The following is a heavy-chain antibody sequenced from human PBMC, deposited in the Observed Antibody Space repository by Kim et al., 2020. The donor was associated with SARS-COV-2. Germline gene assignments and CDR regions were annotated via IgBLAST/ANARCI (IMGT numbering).Heavy chain of an antibody. Sequence: SVKVSCKASGGTFSSYAISWVRQAPGQGLEWMGGIIPIFGTANYAQKFQGRVTITADESTSTAYMELSSLRSEDTAVYYCARSYCSSTSCYVIRYFDLWGRGTLVTVSS. CDR1: GGTFSSYA. D-gene: IGHD2-2*01. CDR2: IIPIFGTA. J-gene: IGHJ2*01. CDR3: ARSYCSSTSCYVIRYFDL. V-gene: IGHV1-69*13.